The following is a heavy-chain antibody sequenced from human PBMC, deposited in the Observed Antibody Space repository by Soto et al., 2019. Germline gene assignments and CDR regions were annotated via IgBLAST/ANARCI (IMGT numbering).Heavy chain of an antibody. CDR2: IIPIFGTA. V-gene: IGHV1-69*06. CDR1: GGTFSSYA. Sequence: GASVKVSCKASGGTFSSYAISWVRQAPGQGLEWMGGIIPIFGTANYAQKFQGGVTITADKSTSTAYMELSSLRSEDTAVYYCARVNTYYYDSSGYYCGYYYYGMDVWGQGTTVTVSS. D-gene: IGHD3-22*01. CDR3: ARVNTYYYDSSGYYCGYYYYGMDV. J-gene: IGHJ6*02.